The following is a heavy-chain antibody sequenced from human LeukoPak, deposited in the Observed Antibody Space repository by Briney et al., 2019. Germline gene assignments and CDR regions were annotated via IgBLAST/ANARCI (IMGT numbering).Heavy chain of an antibody. CDR3: ARHVSGSLSRGDYYYYMDV. V-gene: IGHV4-34*01. D-gene: IGHD1-26*01. J-gene: IGHJ6*03. CDR1: GGSFSGYY. Sequence: PSETLSLTCAVYGGSFSGYYWSWIRQPPGKGLEWIGEINHSGSTNYNPSLKSRVTISVDTSKNQFSLKLSSVTAADTAVYYCARHVSGSLSRGDYYYYMDVWGKGTTVTVSS. CDR2: INHSGST.